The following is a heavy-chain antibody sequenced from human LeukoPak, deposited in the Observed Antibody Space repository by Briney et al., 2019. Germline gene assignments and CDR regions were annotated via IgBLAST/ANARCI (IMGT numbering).Heavy chain of an antibody. CDR3: AKESYYDSSGYYTDY. CDR1: GFTFSSYA. J-gene: IGHJ4*02. Sequence: GGSLRLSCAASGFTFSSYAMSWVRQAPGKGLEWVSAISGSGGSTCYADSVKGRFTISRDNSKNTLYLQMNSLRAEDTAVYYCAKESYYDSSGYYTDYWGQGTLVTVSS. CDR2: ISGSGGST. V-gene: IGHV3-23*01. D-gene: IGHD3-22*01.